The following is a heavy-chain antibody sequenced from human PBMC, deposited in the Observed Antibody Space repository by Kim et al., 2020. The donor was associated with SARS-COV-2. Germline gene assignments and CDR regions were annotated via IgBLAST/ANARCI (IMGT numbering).Heavy chain of an antibody. V-gene: IGHV3-53*01. D-gene: IGHD6-25*01. Sequence: GGSLRLSCAASGFTVSSIYMSWVRQAPGKGLEWVSVIYSGGSTYYADSVKGRFTISRDNSKNTLYLQMNSLRAEDTAVYYCAEGIAARRGRYFDLWGRGTLVTVSS. J-gene: IGHJ2*01. CDR3: AEGIAARRGRYFDL. CDR2: IYSGGST. CDR1: GFTVSSIY.